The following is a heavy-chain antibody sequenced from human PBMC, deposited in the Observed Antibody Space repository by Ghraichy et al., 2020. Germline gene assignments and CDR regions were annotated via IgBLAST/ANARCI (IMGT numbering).Heavy chain of an antibody. CDR3: ARDLTSNGWYDGGLD. CDR1: GFTVSNSY. Sequence: GGSPRLSCAASGFTVSNSYMSWVRQAPGKGLEWVSVIYSGGSTYYADSVRGRFTISRDNSKNTLYLQMNSLRAEDTAVYYCARDLTSNGWYDGGLDWGQGTLVTVSS. CDR2: IYSGGST. V-gene: IGHV3-66*01. D-gene: IGHD6-19*01. J-gene: IGHJ4*02.